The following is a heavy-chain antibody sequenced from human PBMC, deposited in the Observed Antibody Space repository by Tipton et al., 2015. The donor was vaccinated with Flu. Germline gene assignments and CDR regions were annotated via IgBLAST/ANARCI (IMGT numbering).Heavy chain of an antibody. J-gene: IGHJ5*02. CDR2: ISYSGRT. CDR3: MRKAVEMATPFDP. CDR1: GFSISSGDW. V-gene: IGHV4-28*01. D-gene: IGHD5-24*01. Sequence: LRLSCAVSGFSISSGDWWGWIRQPPGKGLGWIGYISYSGRTSYKPSLKGRVTMSIDTSKNQFSLKLSSVTAVDTAFYYCMRKAVEMATPFDPWGQGTLVTVSS.